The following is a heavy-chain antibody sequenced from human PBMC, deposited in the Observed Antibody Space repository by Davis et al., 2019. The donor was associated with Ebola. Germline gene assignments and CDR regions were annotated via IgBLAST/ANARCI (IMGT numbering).Heavy chain of an antibody. CDR1: GFSVSNNY. CDR3: ATTQWLREFDN. D-gene: IGHD6-19*01. J-gene: IGHJ4*02. V-gene: IGHV3-53*05. CDR2: IYDQST. Sequence: PGGPLRLSCVASGFSVSNNYMNWVRQAPGKGLEWVSVIYDQSTAYADAVRGRFIISRDKSNNTLYLEMSSLRVDDTAVYYCATTQWLREFDNWGQGTLVTVSS.